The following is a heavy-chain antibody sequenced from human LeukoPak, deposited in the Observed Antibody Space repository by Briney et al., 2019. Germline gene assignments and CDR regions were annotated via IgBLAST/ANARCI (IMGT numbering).Heavy chain of an antibody. CDR3: ARPHSSDFWSGYYLNY. V-gene: IGHV3-30*04. CDR1: GFTFSDYT. Sequence: GGSLRLSCAASGFTFSDYTLHWVRQAPGKGLEWLAIISSDNKKEYYADSVRGRFTISRDNSKNTLYLQMDRLRGDDTAVYYCARPHSSDFWSGYYLNYWGLGTLVAVSS. D-gene: IGHD3-3*01. J-gene: IGHJ4*02. CDR2: ISSDNKKE.